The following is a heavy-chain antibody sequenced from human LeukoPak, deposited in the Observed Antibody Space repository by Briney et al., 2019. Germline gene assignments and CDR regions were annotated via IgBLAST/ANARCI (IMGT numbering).Heavy chain of an antibody. Sequence: GASVKASCKASGGTFSSYAISWARQAPGQGLEWMGRIIPILGIANYAQKLQGRVTMTTDTSTSTAYMELRSLRSDDTAVYYCARDVVGATYRYNFDYWGQGTLVTVSS. CDR3: ARDVVGATYRYNFDY. CDR2: IIPILGIA. V-gene: IGHV1-69*04. J-gene: IGHJ4*02. CDR1: GGTFSSYA. D-gene: IGHD1-26*01.